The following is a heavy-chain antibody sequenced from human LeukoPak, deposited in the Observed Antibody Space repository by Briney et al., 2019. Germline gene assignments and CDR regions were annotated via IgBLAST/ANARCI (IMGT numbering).Heavy chain of an antibody. Sequence: GESLKISCKGSGYTFTTYWIGWVRQMPGKGLEWMGIIYPGDSDTRYSPSFEGQVTISADKSIRTAYLQWSSLKASDTAMYFCARQDSNYALGMDAWGQGTTVTASS. V-gene: IGHV5-51*01. J-gene: IGHJ6*02. D-gene: IGHD1-7*01. CDR2: IYPGDSDT. CDR3: ARQDSNYALGMDA. CDR1: GYTFTTYW.